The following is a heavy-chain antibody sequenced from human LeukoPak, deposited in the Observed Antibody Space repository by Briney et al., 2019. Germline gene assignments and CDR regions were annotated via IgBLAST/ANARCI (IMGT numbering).Heavy chain of an antibody. Sequence: PSETLSLTCTVSGGSISGYYWSWIRQPPGKGLEWIGYIFYSGSTNSNPSLKSRLTISVDTSKNQFSLTLNSVTAADTAVYYCARCARGNYVVFDYGGQGTLVTVSS. D-gene: IGHD1-7*01. CDR1: GGSISGYY. CDR2: IFYSGST. V-gene: IGHV4-59*01. CDR3: ARCARGNYVVFDY. J-gene: IGHJ4*02.